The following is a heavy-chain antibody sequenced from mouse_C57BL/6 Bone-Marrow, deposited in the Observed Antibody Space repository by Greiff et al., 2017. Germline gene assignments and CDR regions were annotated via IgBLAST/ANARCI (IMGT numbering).Heavy chain of an antibody. V-gene: IGHV5-4*01. CDR1: GFTFSSYA. J-gene: IGHJ1*03. CDR2: ISDGGSYT. Sequence: EVQRVESGGGLVKPGGSLKLSCAASGFTFSSYAMSWVRQTPEKRLEWVATISDGGSYTYYPANVKGRFTISRDNAKNNLYLQMSHLKSEDTAMYYCARMCYWYFDVWGTGTTVTVSS. CDR3: ARMCYWYFDV.